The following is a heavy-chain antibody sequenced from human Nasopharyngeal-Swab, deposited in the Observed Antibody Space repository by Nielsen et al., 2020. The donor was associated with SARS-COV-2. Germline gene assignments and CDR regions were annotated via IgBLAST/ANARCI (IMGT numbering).Heavy chain of an antibody. J-gene: IGHJ4*02. V-gene: IGHV3-53*01. CDR3: ARALLVGGYYFDY. CDR2: IYSGGST. Sequence: GPWKGLEWVSVIYSGGSTYYADSVKGRFTISRDNSKNTLYLQMNSLRAEDTAVYYCARALLVGGYYFDYWGQGTLVTVSS. D-gene: IGHD6-13*01.